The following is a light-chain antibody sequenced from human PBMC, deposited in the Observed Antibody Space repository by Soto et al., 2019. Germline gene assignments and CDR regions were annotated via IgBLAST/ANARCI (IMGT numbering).Light chain of an antibody. CDR1: QSVSSN. Sequence: EIVMTQSPATLSVAPGERATLSCRASQSVSSNLAWYQQKPGQAPRLLIYGSSTRATGIPARFSGSGSGTDFTLTISSLQSEDFAVYYCQQYNNSLLTFGGGTKVDI. J-gene: IGKJ4*01. CDR2: GSS. CDR3: QQYNNSLLT. V-gene: IGKV3-15*01.